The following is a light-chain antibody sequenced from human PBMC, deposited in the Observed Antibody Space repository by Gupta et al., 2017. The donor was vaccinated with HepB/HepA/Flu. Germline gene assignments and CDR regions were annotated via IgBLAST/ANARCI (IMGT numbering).Light chain of an antibody. Sequence: VTHSSSASASLGFSGKLTCPLSSGYSHYSIGWHQQQPGKAPRFLMKFESSGRYNKRSGIPSPFSGSSSAAARYLTISYLQSEDEADYYCVTWDSNVGVFGGGTKLTVL. J-gene: IGLJ2*01. CDR3: VTWDSNVGV. CDR2: FESSGRY. V-gene: IGLV4-60*03. CDR1: SGYSHYS.